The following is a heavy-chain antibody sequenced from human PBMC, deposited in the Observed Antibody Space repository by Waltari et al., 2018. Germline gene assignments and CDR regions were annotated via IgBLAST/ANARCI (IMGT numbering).Heavy chain of an antibody. CDR3: ARGMGDY. V-gene: IGHV3-74*02. CDR1: GFTFSSSW. CDR2: ITGDGTIT. Sequence: EVQLLESGGGLVQPGGSLRLSCAASGFTFSSSWMHWVRQAPGRGLLWVSRITGDGTITTYADSVKGRFTISRDNAKNTLYLQMNSLRDEDTAVYYCARGMGDYWGPGTLVTVSS. J-gene: IGHJ4*02. D-gene: IGHD3-16*01.